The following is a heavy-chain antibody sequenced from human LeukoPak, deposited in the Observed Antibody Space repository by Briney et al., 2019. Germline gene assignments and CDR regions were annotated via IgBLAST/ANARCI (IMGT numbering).Heavy chain of an antibody. D-gene: IGHD5-18*01. CDR1: GFTFSCYS. V-gene: IGHV3-21*01. J-gene: IGHJ4*02. Sequence: GGSLRLSCAASGFTFSCYSMNWVRQAPGKGLEWVSSIGSSSTYMYYTDSVKGRFTISRDNAKNSLYLQMNSLRAEDTAVYYCAASTKYTAMVDYWGQGTLVTVSS. CDR2: IGSSSTYM. CDR3: AASTKYTAMVDY.